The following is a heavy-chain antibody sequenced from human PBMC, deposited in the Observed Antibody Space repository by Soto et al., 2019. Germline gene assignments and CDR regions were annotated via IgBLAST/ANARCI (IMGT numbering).Heavy chain of an antibody. CDR1: RFTFSDYS. V-gene: IGHV3-11*01. CDR2: ISTSGSTT. Sequence: QVQLVESGGGLVKPGGSLRLSCVASRFTFSDYSMSWIRQAPGRGPDWVSYISTSGSTTFYADSVKGRFTISRDNTLSLLCLQMNSLRVEDAAIYYCAREGPRKGTYLYDYWGQGTLVTVSS. J-gene: IGHJ4*02. D-gene: IGHD3-10*01. CDR3: AREGPRKGTYLYDY.